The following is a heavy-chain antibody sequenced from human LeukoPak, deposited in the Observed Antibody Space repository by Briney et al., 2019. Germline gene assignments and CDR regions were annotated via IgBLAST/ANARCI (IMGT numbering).Heavy chain of an antibody. J-gene: IGHJ6*03. V-gene: IGHV3-23*01. Sequence: GGSLRLXCAASGFTFSSYAMSWVRQAPGKGLEWVSAISGSGGGRYYADSVKGRFTISRDNSKNTLYLQMNSLRAEDTAVYYCAKGRVTIFGVVPLDYYYMDVWGKGTTVTVSS. CDR2: ISGSGGGR. D-gene: IGHD3-3*01. CDR3: AKGRVTIFGVVPLDYYYMDV. CDR1: GFTFSSYA.